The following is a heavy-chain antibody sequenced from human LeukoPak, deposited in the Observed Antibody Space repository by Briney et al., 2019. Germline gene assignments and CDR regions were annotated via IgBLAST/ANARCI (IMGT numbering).Heavy chain of an antibody. Sequence: ASVKVSCKASGYTFTSYYMHWVRQAPGQGLEWMGIINPSGGSTSYAQKFQGRVTMTRDTSTSTVYMELSSLRSEDTAVYYCAREYYYDSSGYYKPTPTFDYWGQGTLVTVP. CDR1: GYTFTSYY. D-gene: IGHD3-22*01. CDR2: INPSGGST. CDR3: AREYYYDSSGYYKPTPTFDY. V-gene: IGHV1-46*03. J-gene: IGHJ4*02.